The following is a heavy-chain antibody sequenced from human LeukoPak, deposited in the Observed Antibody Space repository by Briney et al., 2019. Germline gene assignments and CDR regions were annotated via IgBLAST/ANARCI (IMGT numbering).Heavy chain of an antibody. J-gene: IGHJ4*02. D-gene: IGHD3-10*01. CDR3: ARQTGSGLFTLP. V-gene: IGHV4-34*01. Sequence: SETLSLTCAVYGGSFSGYYWSWIRQPPGKGLEYIGEINHSGSTNYNPSLKSRVTISVDTAKNQFSLKLTSVTAADTAVYYCARQTGSGLFTLPGGQGTLVTVSS. CDR1: GGSFSGYY. CDR2: INHSGST.